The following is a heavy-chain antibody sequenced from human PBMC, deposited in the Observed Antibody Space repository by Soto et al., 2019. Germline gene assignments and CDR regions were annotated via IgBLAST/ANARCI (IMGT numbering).Heavy chain of an antibody. J-gene: IGHJ4*02. Sequence: QVQLVQSGAEVKKPGASVKVSCKASGYTFTSYAMHWVRQAPGQRLEWMGWINAGNGNTKYSPKFQGRVTITRDTSASTAYMELSRLRSEDTAVYYCARDPGYSYGYNWGQGTLVTVSS. CDR1: GYTFTSYA. CDR3: ARDPGYSYGYN. V-gene: IGHV1-3*01. CDR2: INAGNGNT. D-gene: IGHD5-18*01.